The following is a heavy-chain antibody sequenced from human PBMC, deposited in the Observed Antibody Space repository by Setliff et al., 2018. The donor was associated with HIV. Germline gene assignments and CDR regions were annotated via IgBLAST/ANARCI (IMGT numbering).Heavy chain of an antibody. V-gene: IGHV1-2*06. CDR3: ARRTIDYYYMDV. CDR2: FNPNSGGT. Sequence: ASVKVSCKASGYTFTNYYMHWVRQAPGQGLEWMGRFNPNSGGTNYAQKFQGRVTMTRDASINTAYMELRSLRSDDTAVYYCARRTIDYYYMDVWGKGTTVTAP. J-gene: IGHJ6*03. CDR1: GYTFTNYY.